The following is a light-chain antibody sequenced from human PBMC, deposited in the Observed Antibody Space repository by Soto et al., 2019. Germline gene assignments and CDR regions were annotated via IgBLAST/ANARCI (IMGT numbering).Light chain of an antibody. V-gene: IGKV3-20*01. CDR2: GPS. J-gene: IGKJ4*01. Sequence: EIVLPQSPGTLSLSPGERATLACRASQSVTGSYLAWYQQKPGQAPRLLIYGPSSRATRIPARFSGSGSGTDFTLTISRLEPEDFAVYYCQEYATSPKLTCGGGTKVEGK. CDR1: QSVTGSY. CDR3: QEYATSPKLT.